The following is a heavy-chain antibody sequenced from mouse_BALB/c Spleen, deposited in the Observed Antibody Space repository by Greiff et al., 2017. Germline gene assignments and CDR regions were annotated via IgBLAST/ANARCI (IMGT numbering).Heavy chain of an antibody. D-gene: IGHD2-4*01. CDR2: ISYDGSN. CDR1: GYSITSGYY. CDR3: ARDDYDYDDGYAMDY. V-gene: IGHV3-6*02. J-gene: IGHJ4*01. Sequence: EVKLQESGPGLVKPSQSLSLTCSVTGYSITSGYYWNWIRQFPGNKLEWMGYISYDGSNNYNPSLKNRISTTRDTSKNQFFLKLNSVTTEDTATYYCARDDYDYDDGYAMDYWGQGTSVTVSS.